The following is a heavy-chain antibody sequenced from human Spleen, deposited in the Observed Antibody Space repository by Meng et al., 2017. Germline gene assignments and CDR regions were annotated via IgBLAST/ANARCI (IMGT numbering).Heavy chain of an antibody. CDR2: IAQGSGST. Sequence: VHVQGSGPGRVQPSRTLLLTCVGSGYSISSRDWWSWVRQPPGKGLDWIGEIAQGSGSTNYNPSLKRLITISLDKSKNQFSLNVNSVTAADTAVYYCVRNEGYSFGAWGQGTLVTVSS. CDR3: VRNEGYSFGA. V-gene: IGHV4-4*02. J-gene: IGHJ5*02. CDR1: GYSISSRDW. D-gene: IGHD1-1*01.